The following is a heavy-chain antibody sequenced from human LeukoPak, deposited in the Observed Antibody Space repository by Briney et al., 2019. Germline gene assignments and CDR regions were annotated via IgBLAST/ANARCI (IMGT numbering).Heavy chain of an antibody. D-gene: IGHD6-13*01. J-gene: IGHJ4*02. V-gene: IGHV3-30*03. CDR1: GFTFSTFG. Sequence: GRSLRLSCVASGFTFSTFGMHWVRQAPGKGLEGVAVISYDGSNKDYKDSVKGRFTVSRDNSKNTLYLQMNSLKSEDTAVYYCAAGPYYFDYWGQGTLVTVSS. CDR3: AAGPYYFDY. CDR2: ISYDGSNK.